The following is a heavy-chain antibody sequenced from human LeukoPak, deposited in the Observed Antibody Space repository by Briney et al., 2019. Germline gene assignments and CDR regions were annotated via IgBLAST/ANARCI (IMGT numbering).Heavy chain of an antibody. CDR3: ASGQYCSSTACYFFDY. CDR1: GFTFSSYA. Sequence: GGSLRLSCAASGFTFSSYAMSWVRQAPGKGLEWVSAISGSGGSTYYADSVKGRFTISRDNSKNTLYLQMSSLRAADTAVYYCASGQYCSSTACYFFDYWGQGTLVTVSS. D-gene: IGHD2-2*01. CDR2: ISGSGGST. J-gene: IGHJ4*02. V-gene: IGHV3-23*01.